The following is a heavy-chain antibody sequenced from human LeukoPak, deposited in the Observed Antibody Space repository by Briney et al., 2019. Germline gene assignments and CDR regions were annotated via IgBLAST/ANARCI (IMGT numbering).Heavy chain of an antibody. Sequence: PGGSLRLSCAASGFTFSSYAMSWVRQAPGKGLEWVSTISGSGGNTYYADSVKGRFTISRDNSENTLYLQTHSPRAEDTALYYCAKGQSSTSSKWFDPWGQGTLVTVSS. CDR2: ISGSGGNT. CDR3: AKGQSSTSSKWFDP. J-gene: IGHJ5*02. D-gene: IGHD6-6*01. CDR1: GFTFSSYA. V-gene: IGHV3-23*01.